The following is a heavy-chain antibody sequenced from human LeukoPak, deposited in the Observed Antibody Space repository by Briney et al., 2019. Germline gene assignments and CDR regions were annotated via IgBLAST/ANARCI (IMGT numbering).Heavy chain of an antibody. J-gene: IGHJ5*02. Sequence: ASVKVSCKASGYTFTGYYMHWVRQAPGQGLEWLGLISPTGSSTNYAQKFRGRVTMTRDTSTTTVYMELSSLRSEDTAVYYCARDGRGHWDTSRWYLGNWFDPWGQGTLVTVSS. CDR2: ISPTGSST. CDR1: GYTFTGYY. V-gene: IGHV1-46*01. CDR3: ARDGRGHWDTSRWYLGNWFDP. D-gene: IGHD6-13*01.